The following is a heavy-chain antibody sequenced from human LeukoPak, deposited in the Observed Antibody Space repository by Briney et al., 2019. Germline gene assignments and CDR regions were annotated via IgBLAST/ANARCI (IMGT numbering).Heavy chain of an antibody. CDR3: ARGLHAGDY. V-gene: IGHV3-21*01. Sequence: GGSLRLSCAASGFTFSSYNMNWVRQAPGKGLEWVSSISSGSSYIYYADSVKGRFTISRDNAKNSLYLQMNSLKAEDTALYYCARGLHAGDYWGQGTLVTVSS. CDR2: ISSGSSYI. CDR1: GFTFSSYN. J-gene: IGHJ4*02.